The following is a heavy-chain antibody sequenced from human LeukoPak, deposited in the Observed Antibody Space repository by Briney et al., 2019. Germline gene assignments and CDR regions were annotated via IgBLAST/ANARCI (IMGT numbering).Heavy chain of an antibody. Sequence: PGGSLSPSCEASEFTFTDAGLSWVRQAPGRGLGWVGRIKRKTDGGTSDYAAPVKGRFTISRDDSKNTLFLQMNSLKIDDTAVYHCTTNRPGGWFGELAVWGQGTTVTVSS. J-gene: IGHJ6*01. CDR1: EFTFTDAG. D-gene: IGHD3-10*01. V-gene: IGHV3-15*01. CDR3: TTNRPGGWFGELAV. CDR2: IKRKTDGGTS.